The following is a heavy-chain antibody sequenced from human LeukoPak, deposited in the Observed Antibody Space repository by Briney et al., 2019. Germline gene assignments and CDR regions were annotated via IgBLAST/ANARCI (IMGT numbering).Heavy chain of an antibody. D-gene: IGHD3-22*01. V-gene: IGHV3-30*03. CDR3: ARGEYYSDTSSYFDY. Sequence: GGSLRLSCAASGFSFSSYGMNWVRQAPGKGLEWVAVISYDGSNKYYADSVKGRFTISRDNSKNTLFVQMSSLRAEDTAVYYCARGEYYSDTSSYFDYWGQGTLVTVSS. CDR1: GFSFSSYG. CDR2: ISYDGSNK. J-gene: IGHJ4*02.